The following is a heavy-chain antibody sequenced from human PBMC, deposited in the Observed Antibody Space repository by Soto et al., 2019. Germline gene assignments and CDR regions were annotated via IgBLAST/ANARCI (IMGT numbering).Heavy chain of an antibody. CDR1: GGSISSSSYY. J-gene: IGHJ4*02. CDR3: ASSAGYSSGWYVQEGWADGY. D-gene: IGHD6-19*01. V-gene: IGHV4-39*01. Sequence: SETLSLTCTVSGGSISSSSYYWGWIRQPPGKGLEWIGSIYYSGSTYYNPSLKSRVTISVDTSKNQFSLKLSSVTAADTAVYYCASSAGYSSGWYVQEGWADGYWGQGILVTVSS. CDR2: IYYSGST.